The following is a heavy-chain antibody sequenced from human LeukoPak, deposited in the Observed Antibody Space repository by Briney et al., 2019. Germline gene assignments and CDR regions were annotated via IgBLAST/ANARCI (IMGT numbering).Heavy chain of an antibody. J-gene: IGHJ5*02. Sequence: GASVKVSCKASGYTFTSYGISWVRQAPGQGLEWMGWISAYNGNTNYAQKLQGRVTMTTDTSPSTAYMELRSLRSDDTAVYYCARSVVFLGDNWFDPWGQGTLVTVSS. CDR1: GYTFTSYG. D-gene: IGHD2/OR15-2a*01. CDR3: ARSVVFLGDNWFDP. V-gene: IGHV1-18*01. CDR2: ISAYNGNT.